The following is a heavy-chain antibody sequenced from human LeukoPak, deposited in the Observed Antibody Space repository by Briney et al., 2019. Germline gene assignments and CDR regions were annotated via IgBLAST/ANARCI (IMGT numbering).Heavy chain of an antibody. Sequence: ASVTVSCTASGYTFTIYAMNWVRQAPGQGLEWMGWINTNTGNPTYAQGFTGRFVFSLDTSVSTAYLQISSLKAEDTAVYYCARVPSSYGYYYGMDVWGQGTTVTVSS. CDR1: GYTFTIYA. CDR2: INTNTGNP. D-gene: IGHD5-18*01. V-gene: IGHV7-4-1*02. CDR3: ARVPSSYGYYYGMDV. J-gene: IGHJ6*02.